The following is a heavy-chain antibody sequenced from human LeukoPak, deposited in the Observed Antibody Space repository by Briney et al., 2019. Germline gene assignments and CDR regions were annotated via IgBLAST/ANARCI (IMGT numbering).Heavy chain of an antibody. CDR1: GFTFSSYA. J-gene: IGHJ4*02. Sequence: GGSLRLSCAASGFTFSSYAMSWVRQAPGKGLVWVSRINSDGTTTAYADSVKGRFTISRDNAKNTLYLQMNSLRAEDTAVYSCARGDAYALNFWGQGTLVTVSS. V-gene: IGHV3-74*01. D-gene: IGHD2-2*01. CDR2: INSDGTTT. CDR3: ARGDAYALNF.